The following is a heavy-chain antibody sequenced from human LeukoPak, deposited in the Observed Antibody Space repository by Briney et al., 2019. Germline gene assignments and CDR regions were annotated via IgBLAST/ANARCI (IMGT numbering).Heavy chain of an antibody. CDR2: IIPILGIA. D-gene: IGHD5-12*01. J-gene: IGHJ3*02. CDR1: GGTLSSYA. Sequence: SVKVSCKASGGTLSSYAISWVRQAPGQGLEWMGRIIPILGIANYAQKFQGRVTITADKSTSTAYMELSSLRSEDTAVYYCARDGALRGYSGYDQGGAFDIWGQGTMVTVSS. V-gene: IGHV1-69*04. CDR3: ARDGALRGYSGYDQGGAFDI.